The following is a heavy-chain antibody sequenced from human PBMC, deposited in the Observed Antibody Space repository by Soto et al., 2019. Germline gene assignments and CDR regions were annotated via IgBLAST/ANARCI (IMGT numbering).Heavy chain of an antibody. J-gene: IGHJ4*02. Sequence: QVQLVESGGGVVQPGTSLRLSCAASGFTFSRFGMHWVRQAPGKGLEWVGVILNDGSNEKYADSVKGRFTISRDNSKNTLYLQMNSLRAEDTAVYYCAGDDDFDDNGLDYWGQGTLVTVSS. CDR1: GFTFSRFG. V-gene: IGHV3-33*01. CDR3: AGDDDFDDNGLDY. CDR2: ILNDGSNE. D-gene: IGHD4-17*01.